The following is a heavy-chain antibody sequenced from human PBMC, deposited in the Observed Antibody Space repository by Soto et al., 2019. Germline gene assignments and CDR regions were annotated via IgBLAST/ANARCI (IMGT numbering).Heavy chain of an antibody. CDR3: ARAGETGDYNWFDP. CDR2: INPNSGGT. D-gene: IGHD3-16*01. J-gene: IGHJ5*02. Sequence: ASVKVSCKASGYTFTGYYMHWVRQAPGQGLEWMGWINPNSGGTNYAQKFQGWVTMTRDTSTSTAYMELRSLRSDDTAVYYCARAGETGDYNWFDPWGQGTLVTVSS. V-gene: IGHV1-2*04. CDR1: GYTFTGYY.